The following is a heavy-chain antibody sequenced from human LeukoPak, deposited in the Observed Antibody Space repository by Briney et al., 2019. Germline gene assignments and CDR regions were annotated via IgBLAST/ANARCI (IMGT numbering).Heavy chain of an antibody. CDR2: IRDSGSST. CDR3: AREWRGYSYFDY. V-gene: IGHV3-23*01. D-gene: IGHD5-18*01. Sequence: GGALRLSCAASGFTFSSYAMSWVRQAPGKGLEWVSAIRDSGSSTHYADSVKGRFTTSRDNTKNSLFLQMNSLRVEDTAVYYCAREWRGYSYFDYWGQGTLVTVSS. CDR1: GFTFSSYA. J-gene: IGHJ4*02.